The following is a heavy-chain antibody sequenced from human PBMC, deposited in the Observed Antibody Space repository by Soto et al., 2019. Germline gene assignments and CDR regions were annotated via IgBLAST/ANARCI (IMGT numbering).Heavy chain of an antibody. CDR3: ARVKIAAAGTRGDYYFDY. CDR1: GGSISSYY. D-gene: IGHD6-13*01. J-gene: IGHJ4*02. V-gene: IGHV4-59*01. CDR2: IYYSGST. Sequence: PSETLSVTCTVSGGSISSYYWSWIRQPPGKGLEWIGYIYYSGSTNYNPSLKSRVTISVDTSKNQFSLKLSSVTAADTAVYYCARVKIAAAGTRGDYYFDYWGQGTLVTVSS.